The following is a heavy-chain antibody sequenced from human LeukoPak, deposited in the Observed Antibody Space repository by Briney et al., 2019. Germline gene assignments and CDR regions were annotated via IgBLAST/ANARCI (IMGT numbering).Heavy chain of an antibody. J-gene: IGHJ4*02. V-gene: IGHV4-59*01. D-gene: IGHD4-23*01. Sequence: SETLSLTCTVSGGSISSYYWSWIRQPPGKGLEWIGYIYYSGSTNYNPSLKSRVTISVDTSNNQFSLKLSSVTAADTAVYYCACHGGKGTIDYWGQGTLVTVSS. CDR1: GGSISSYY. CDR2: IYYSGST. CDR3: ACHGGKGTIDY.